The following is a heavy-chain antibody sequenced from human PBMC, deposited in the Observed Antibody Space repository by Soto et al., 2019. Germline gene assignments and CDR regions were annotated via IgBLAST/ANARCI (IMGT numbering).Heavy chain of an antibody. CDR3: ARELLGCCSGGKCYNYFDY. CDR2: ISYDGSNT. CDR1: GFTFSSYA. D-gene: IGHD2-15*01. Sequence: QGQLVESGGGVVQPGRSLRLSCAASGFTFSSYALHWVRQAPGKGLEWVAFISYDGSNTYYADSVKGRFTISRDNSKNTLYLQMNSLRAEDTAMYYCARELLGCCSGGKCYNYFDYWGQGTLVTVSS. J-gene: IGHJ4*02. V-gene: IGHV3-30-3*01.